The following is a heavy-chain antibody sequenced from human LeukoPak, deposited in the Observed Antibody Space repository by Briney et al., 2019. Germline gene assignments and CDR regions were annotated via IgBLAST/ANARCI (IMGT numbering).Heavy chain of an antibody. J-gene: IGHJ1*01. Sequence: PGGSLRLSCAASGFTFSSYSMTWVRQTPGKGLEWVSGITGSGGSTDYVDSAKGRFTISRDNSKNTLYLQMNSMRAEDAALYYCAKCSATCYAGSFQHWGQGTLVTVYS. CDR1: GFTFSSYS. CDR3: AKCSATCYAGSFQH. D-gene: IGHD2-2*01. CDR2: ITGSGGST. V-gene: IGHV3-23*01.